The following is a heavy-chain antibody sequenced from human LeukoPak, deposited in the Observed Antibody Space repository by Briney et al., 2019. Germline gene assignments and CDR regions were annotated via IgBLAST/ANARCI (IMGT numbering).Heavy chain of an antibody. CDR2: ISYDGSNK. CDR3: ARPKESSGFADY. V-gene: IGHV3-30-3*01. D-gene: IGHD6-19*01. CDR1: GFTFSSYA. J-gene: IGHJ4*02. Sequence: GGSLRLSCAASGFTFSSYAMHWVRQAPGKGLEWVAVISYDGSNKYYADSVKGRFTISRDNSKNTLYLQMNSLRAEDAAVYYCARPKESSGFADYWGQGTLVTVSS.